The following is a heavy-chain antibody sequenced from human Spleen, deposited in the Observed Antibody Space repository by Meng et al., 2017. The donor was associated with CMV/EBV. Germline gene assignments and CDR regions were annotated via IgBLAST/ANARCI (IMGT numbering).Heavy chain of an antibody. CDR1: GFTFSSYG. V-gene: IGHV3-30*02. CDR3: ARDRVPAAIPGAPNY. D-gene: IGHD2-2*02. CDR2: IRYDGSNK. J-gene: IGHJ4*02. Sequence: GESLKISCAASGFTFSSYGMHWVRQAPGKGLEWVAFIRYDGSNKYYADSVKGRFTISRDNAKNSLYLQMNSLRAEDTAVYYCARDRVPAAIPGAPNYWGQGTLVTVSS.